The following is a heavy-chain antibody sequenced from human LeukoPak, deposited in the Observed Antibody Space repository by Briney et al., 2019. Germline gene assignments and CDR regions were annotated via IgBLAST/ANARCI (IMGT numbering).Heavy chain of an antibody. CDR3: ATSGHAGGSNLYYYYGMDV. CDR1: GYTLTELS. J-gene: IGHJ6*02. V-gene: IGHV1-24*01. D-gene: IGHD2-15*01. Sequence: PWASVKVSCKVSGYTLTELSMHWVRQAPGKGLEWMGGFDPEDGETIYAQKFQGRVTMTEDTSTDTAYMELSSLRSEDTAVYYCATSGHAGGSNLYYYYGMDVWGQGTTVTVSS. CDR2: FDPEDGET.